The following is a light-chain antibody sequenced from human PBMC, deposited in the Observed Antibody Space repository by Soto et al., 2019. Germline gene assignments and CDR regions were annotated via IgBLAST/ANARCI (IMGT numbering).Light chain of an antibody. Sequence: ATLSVSQKEVATLSCRASQGIGDTLAWYQHKPGQTPRLLIYDTSTSATGVPTRFSVSRSGAEFNLTIHSLQSEYFAVYNCQAYNNGPLRFGGGTKVEI. CDR2: DTS. V-gene: IGKV3-15*01. J-gene: IGKJ4*01. CDR3: QAYNNGPLR. CDR1: QGIGDT.